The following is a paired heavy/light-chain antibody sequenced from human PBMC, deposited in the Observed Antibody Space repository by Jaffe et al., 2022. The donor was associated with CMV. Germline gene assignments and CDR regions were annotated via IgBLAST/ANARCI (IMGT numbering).Heavy chain of an antibody. CDR3: ARLGNY. Sequence: EVQLVESGGGLVQPGGSLRLSCAASGFTFSDHTMSWVRQTPGKGLEWVSSITSSHTTYFADSVRGRFTISRDNSRNTLSLQMNGLRLDDTAVYYCARLGNYWGQGSLVTVSS. J-gene: IGHJ4*02. V-gene: IGHV3-23*04. CDR1: GFTFSDHT. D-gene: IGHD3-10*01. CDR2: ITSSHTT.
Light chain of an antibody. Sequence: DVVMTQSPLSLPVTLGQPASISCRSSQSLVHSDGNAYLNWFQQRPGQSPRRLIYKVSNRESGVPDRFSGSGSGTDFTLIISRVEAGDVGVYYCMQGTHWPITFGQGTRLEIK. CDR1: QSLVHSDGNAY. CDR2: KVS. V-gene: IGKV2-30*02. J-gene: IGKJ5*01. CDR3: MQGTHWPIT.